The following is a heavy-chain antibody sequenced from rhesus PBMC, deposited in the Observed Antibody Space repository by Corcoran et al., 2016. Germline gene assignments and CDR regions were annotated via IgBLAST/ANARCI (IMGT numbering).Heavy chain of an antibody. CDR2: INGNNWNT. CDR1: GASISIYW. J-gene: IGHJ4*01. V-gene: IGHV4-80*01. D-gene: IGHD3-3*01. Sequence: QVQLQESGQGLVQPSETLSLTCPVSGASISIYWWRGHRQPTGKGLEWIGEINGNNWNTNYNPSLKSRGTMSRDTAKNQFTLKLSTVTAADTAVYYCAITIFGVVITRGGYFDYWGQGVLVTVSS. CDR3: AITIFGVVITRGGYFDY.